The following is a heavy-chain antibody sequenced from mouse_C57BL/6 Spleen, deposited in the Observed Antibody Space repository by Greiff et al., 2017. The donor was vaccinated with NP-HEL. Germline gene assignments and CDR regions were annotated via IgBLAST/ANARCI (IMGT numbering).Heavy chain of an antibody. CDR3: ARRFITTVVATSDYAMDY. Sequence: QVQLQQSGAELARPGASVKLSCKASGYTFTSYGISWVKQRTGQGLEWIGEIYPRSGNTYYNEKFKGKATLTADKSSSTAYMELRSLTSEDSAVYFCARRFITTVVATSDYAMDYWGQGTSVTVSS. CDR2: IYPRSGNT. D-gene: IGHD1-1*01. J-gene: IGHJ4*01. CDR1: GYTFTSYG. V-gene: IGHV1-81*01.